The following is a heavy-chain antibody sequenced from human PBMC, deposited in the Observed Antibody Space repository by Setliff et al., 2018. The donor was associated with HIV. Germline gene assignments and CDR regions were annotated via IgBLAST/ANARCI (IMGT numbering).Heavy chain of an antibody. CDR2: IYTTGST. Sequence: SETLSLTCSVSGRSIDDSYWTWIRQPAGKGLEWIGRIYTTGSTNYNPSLKSRVTISIDTSKNQFSLQLTSVTAADTAVYYCVNPSGAMGDFDSWGQGTLVTVSS. CDR3: VNPSGAMGDFDS. CDR1: GRSIDDSY. D-gene: IGHD3-16*01. V-gene: IGHV4-4*07. J-gene: IGHJ4*02.